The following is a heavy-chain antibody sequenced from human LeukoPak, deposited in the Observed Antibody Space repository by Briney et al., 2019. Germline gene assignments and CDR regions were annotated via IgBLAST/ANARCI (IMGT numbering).Heavy chain of an antibody. CDR1: GFSFSTHN. CDR3: VRDNSRGQSLGVIY. J-gene: IGHJ4*02. CDR2: INVDNSTI. Sequence: GGSLRLSCAASGFSFSTHNMNWVRQAPGKGLQWISYINVDNSTIQYADSVRGRFTTSRDNAKNSLYLQMNSLRAEDTAVYYCVRDNSRGQSLGVIYWGQGSLVTVSS. V-gene: IGHV3-48*01. D-gene: IGHD3-22*01.